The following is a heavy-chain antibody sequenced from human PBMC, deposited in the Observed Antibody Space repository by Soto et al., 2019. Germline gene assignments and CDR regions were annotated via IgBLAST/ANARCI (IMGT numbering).Heavy chain of an antibody. D-gene: IGHD3-22*01. CDR1: GYTFTSYG. Sequence: GASVKVSCKASGYTFTSYGISWVRQAPGQGLEWMGWISAYNGNTNYAQKLQGRVTMTTDTSTSTAYMELRSLRSDDTAVYYCARAGSGYLGYYYYGMDVWGQGTTVTVSS. CDR2: ISAYNGNT. V-gene: IGHV1-18*01. CDR3: ARAGSGYLGYYYYGMDV. J-gene: IGHJ6*02.